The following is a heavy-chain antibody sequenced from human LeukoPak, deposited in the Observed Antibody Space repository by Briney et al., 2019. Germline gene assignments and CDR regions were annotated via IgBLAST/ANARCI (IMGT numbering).Heavy chain of an antibody. Sequence: SETLSLTCTVSGASIRSGDHHWSWLRQSAGKGLEWIGYIYFSGSRSSNPSLRSRLTISVDTSKNQFSLKLSSVTAADTAVYYCARAQGGYSGWFPFDYWGQGTLVAVSS. CDR3: ARAQGGYSGWFPFDY. J-gene: IGHJ4*02. D-gene: IGHD6-19*01. CDR1: GASIRSGDHH. V-gene: IGHV4-30-4*01. CDR2: IYFSGSR.